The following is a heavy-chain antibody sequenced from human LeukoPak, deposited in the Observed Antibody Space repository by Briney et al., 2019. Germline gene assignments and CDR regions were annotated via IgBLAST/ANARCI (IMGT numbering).Heavy chain of an antibody. D-gene: IGHD6-13*01. V-gene: IGHV3-23*01. Sequence: GGSLRLSCAASGFTFGSYAMSWVRQAPGKGLEWVSAISGSGGSTYYADSVKGRFTISRDNSKNTLYLQMNSLRAEDTAVYYCAKDPYSSSWYYFDYWGQGTLVTVSS. CDR2: ISGSGGST. CDR1: GFTFGSYA. CDR3: AKDPYSSSWYYFDY. J-gene: IGHJ4*02.